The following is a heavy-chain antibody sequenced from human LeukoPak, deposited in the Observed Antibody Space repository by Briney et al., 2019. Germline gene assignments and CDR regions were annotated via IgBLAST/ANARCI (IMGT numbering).Heavy chain of an antibody. CDR2: LTGSGGST. Sequence: PGGSLRLSCAASGFAFSSSSMSWVRQAPGKGLEWVSALTGSGGSTYYADSVKGRFTISRDNSKKTLFLQMNSLRAEDTAVYYCARLFRPYYDSSGYSDYWGQGTLVTVSS. J-gene: IGHJ4*02. D-gene: IGHD3-22*01. V-gene: IGHV3-23*01. CDR3: ARLFRPYYDSSGYSDY. CDR1: GFAFSSSS.